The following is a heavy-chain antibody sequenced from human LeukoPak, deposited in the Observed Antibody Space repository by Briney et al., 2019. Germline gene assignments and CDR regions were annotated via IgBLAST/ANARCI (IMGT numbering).Heavy chain of an antibody. J-gene: IGHJ5*02. Sequence: GGSLRLSCAASGFTFSSSCMSWVRQATGKGLEGVSVVYSDGGAKYADSVKDRFNISRDNSKNMMYLEMSNLRVEDTAVYYCARDRGFGGPQGDNWFDPWGQGTLVTVSS. V-gene: IGHV3-53*01. CDR3: ARDRGFGGPQGDNWFDP. D-gene: IGHD3-16*01. CDR1: GFTFSSSC. CDR2: VYSDGGA.